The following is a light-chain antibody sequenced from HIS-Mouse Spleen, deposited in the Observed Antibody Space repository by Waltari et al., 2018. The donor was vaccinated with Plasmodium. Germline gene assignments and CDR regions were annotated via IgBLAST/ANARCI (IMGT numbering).Light chain of an antibody. CDR1: SSDVGGYNY. J-gene: IGLJ3*02. V-gene: IGLV2-11*01. CDR2: DVS. CDR3: CSYAGSYTLV. Sequence: QPRSVSGSPGQSVTISCTGTSSDVGGYNYVSWYQPHPGKAPKLMIYDVSKRPSGVPDRFSGSKSGNPASLTIAGLQAEDEADYYCCSYAGSYTLVFGGGTKLTVL.